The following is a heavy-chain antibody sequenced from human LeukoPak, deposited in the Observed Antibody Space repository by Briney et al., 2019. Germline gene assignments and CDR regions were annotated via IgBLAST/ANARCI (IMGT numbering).Heavy chain of an antibody. J-gene: IGHJ4*02. V-gene: IGHV3-48*03. D-gene: IGHD2-15*01. CDR1: GFTFSSYE. CDR3: ARPQDIVVVVAATSIDY. Sequence: PGGSLRLSCAASGFTFSSYEMNWVRQAPGKGLEWVSYISSSGSTIYYADSVKGRFTISRDNAKNSLYLQMNSLRAEDTAVYYCARPQDIVVVVAATSIDYWGQGTLVTVSS. CDR2: ISSSGSTI.